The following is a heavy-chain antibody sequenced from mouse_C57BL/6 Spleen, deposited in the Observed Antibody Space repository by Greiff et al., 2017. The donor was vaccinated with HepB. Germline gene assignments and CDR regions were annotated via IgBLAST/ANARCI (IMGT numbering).Heavy chain of an antibody. J-gene: IGHJ4*01. CDR2: IHPNSGST. CDR1: GYTFTSYW. V-gene: IGHV1-64*01. CDR3: ARGGVVRQGDAMDY. Sequence: VQLQQSGAELVKPGASVKLSCKASGYTFTSYWMHWVKQRPGQGLEWIGMIHPNSGSTNYNEKFKSKATLTVDKSSSTAYRQLSSLTSEDSAVYYCARGGVVRQGDAMDYWGQGTSVTVSS. D-gene: IGHD2-14*01.